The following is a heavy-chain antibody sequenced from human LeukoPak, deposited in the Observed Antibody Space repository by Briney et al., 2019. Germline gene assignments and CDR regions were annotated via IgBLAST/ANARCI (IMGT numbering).Heavy chain of an antibody. CDR3: AKDACVGDCNFHFDY. Sequence: PGGSLRLSCAASGFTLSSHAMSWVRQLPGKGLEWVSTISGSGGSTYYVDSVKGRFTISRDNSKNTLYLQMNSLRAEDSAVYYCAKDACVGDCNFHFDYWGQGTQVPVSS. CDR2: ISGSGGST. CDR1: GFTLSSHA. V-gene: IGHV3-23*01. D-gene: IGHD2-21*02. J-gene: IGHJ4*02.